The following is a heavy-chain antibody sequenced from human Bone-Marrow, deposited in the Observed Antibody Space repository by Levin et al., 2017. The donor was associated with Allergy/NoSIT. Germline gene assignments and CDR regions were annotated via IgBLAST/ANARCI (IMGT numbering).Heavy chain of an antibody. D-gene: IGHD3-3*01. CDR3: ARLDSHHELWSGLSRDYMDA. Sequence: PPGGSLRLSCAASGFTFSVYAMTWVRQAPGKGLEWVSMIIGSGDRAYYADSVRGRFTISRDNSRNTLSLHLNRLRAEDTAVYYCARLDSHHELWSGLSRDYMDAWGKGTPVSVSS. V-gene: IGHV3-23*01. CDR1: GFTFSVYA. J-gene: IGHJ6*03. CDR2: IIGSGDRA.